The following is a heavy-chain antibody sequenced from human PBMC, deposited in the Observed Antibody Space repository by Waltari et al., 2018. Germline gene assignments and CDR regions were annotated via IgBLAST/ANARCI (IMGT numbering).Heavy chain of an antibody. J-gene: IGHJ3*02. CDR1: GYSISSGYY. Sequence: QVQLQESGPGLVKPSETLSLTCTVSGYSISSGYYWGWIRQPPGKGLEWIGSIYQSGSTYYNPSLKSRVTISGDTSKNQFSLKLSSVTAADTAVYYCARYGRYFDFPGRPSAFDIWGQGTMVTVSS. V-gene: IGHV4-38-2*02. CDR2: IYQSGST. CDR3: ARYGRYFDFPGRPSAFDI. D-gene: IGHD3-9*01.